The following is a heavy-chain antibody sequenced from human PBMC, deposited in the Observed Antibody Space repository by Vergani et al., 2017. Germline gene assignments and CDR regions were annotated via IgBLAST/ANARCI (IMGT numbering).Heavy chain of an antibody. V-gene: IGHV4-39*01. J-gene: IGHJ4*02. D-gene: IGHD3-10*01. Sequence: QMQLQESGPGLVKASETLSLTCTVSGDSIISRSYYWGWIRQPPGKGLEWIGSIYNSGNGDSSSSLKSRVTISADTSKNQFSLRLTSVTAADTAVYYCARHRSPEDYYGSGNYFDYWGQGTLVTVSS. CDR2: IYNSGNG. CDR3: ARHRSPEDYYGSGNYFDY. CDR1: GDSIISRSYY.